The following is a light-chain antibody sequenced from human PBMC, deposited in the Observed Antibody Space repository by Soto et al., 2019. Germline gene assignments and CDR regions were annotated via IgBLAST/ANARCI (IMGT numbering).Light chain of an antibody. J-gene: IGKJ1*01. CDR3: QQYGSSPKT. CDR1: QSVSRNY. V-gene: IGKV3-20*01. CDR2: GAS. Sequence: EIVLTPSPGTLSLSPGEGATLSCRASQSVSRNYLAWYQQKPGQAPRLLIYGASSRATGIPDRFSGSGSGTDFTLTISRLEPEDFAVYYCQQYGSSPKTFGQGTKVDIK.